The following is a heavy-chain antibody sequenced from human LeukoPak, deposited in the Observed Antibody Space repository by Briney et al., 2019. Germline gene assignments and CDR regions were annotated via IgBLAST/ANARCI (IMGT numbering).Heavy chain of an antibody. J-gene: IGHJ4*02. CDR2: INPSGGGT. CDR1: GYTLTELS. Sequence: GASVKVSCKVSGYTLTELSMHWVRQAPGQGLEWMGIINPSGGGTSYAQKFQGRVTMTRDTSTSTVYMELSSLTSEDTAVYYCATQYYYDSSDYTREWYFDYWGQGTLVTVSS. CDR3: ATQYYYDSSDYTREWYFDY. D-gene: IGHD3-22*01. V-gene: IGHV1-46*01.